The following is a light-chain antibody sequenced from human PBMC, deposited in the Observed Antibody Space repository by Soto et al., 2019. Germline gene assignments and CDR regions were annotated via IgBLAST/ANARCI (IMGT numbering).Light chain of an antibody. CDR2: DNN. J-gene: IGLJ2*01. Sequence: QSVLTQPPSVSAAPGQKVTISCSGSSSNIGNNYVSWYQQLPGTAPKLLIYDNNKRPSGIPARFSGSKSGTSAALGITGLQTGDEADYYCGTWDSSLSAGVFGGGTKLTVL. CDR3: GTWDSSLSAGV. CDR1: SSNIGNNY. V-gene: IGLV1-51*01.